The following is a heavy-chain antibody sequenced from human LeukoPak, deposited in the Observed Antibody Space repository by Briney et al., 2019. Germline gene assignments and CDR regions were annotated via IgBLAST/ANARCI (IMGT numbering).Heavy chain of an antibody. V-gene: IGHV3-21*01. J-gene: IGHJ4*02. CDR2: INKGGTFI. Sequence: GGSLRLSCAASGFTFRDYTMNWVRQSPGKGLEWVSAINKGGTFIKYADSVKGRFVVSRDNAKNTLYLQVNNLRAEDTAVYYCARGPNSNWSGLDFWGQGTLLTVSS. D-gene: IGHD6-6*01. CDR3: ARGPNSNWSGLDF. CDR1: GFTFRDYT.